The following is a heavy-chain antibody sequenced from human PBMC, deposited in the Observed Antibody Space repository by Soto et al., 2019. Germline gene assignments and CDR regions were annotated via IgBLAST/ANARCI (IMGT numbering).Heavy chain of an antibody. CDR1: GHTLAELS. Sequence: QVRLVQSGAEVKKPGASVKVSCKVYGHTLAELSMNWVRQAPGKGLEWMGGFDPGNGQKFYAQKFQGRVIMTGDTSTETAYMELSSLRSEDTAVYYCATDGNNGNNWFDPWGQGTQVTVSS. CDR3: ATDGNNGNNWFDP. V-gene: IGHV1-24*01. J-gene: IGHJ5*02. CDR2: FDPGNGQK. D-gene: IGHD1-20*01.